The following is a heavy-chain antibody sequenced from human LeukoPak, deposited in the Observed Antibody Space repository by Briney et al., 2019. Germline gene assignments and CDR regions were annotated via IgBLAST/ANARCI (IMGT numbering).Heavy chain of an antibody. J-gene: IGHJ4*02. CDR3: VRNLAVAGTCFDS. D-gene: IGHD6-19*01. CDR2: ISSSSSYI. V-gene: IGHV3-21*04. CDR1: GFTFSSYS. Sequence: GGSLRLSCAASGFTFSSYSMNWVRQAPGKGLEWVSSISSSSSYIYYADSVKGRFTISRDNAESSLYLQMNSPRAEDTAVYYCVRNLAVAGTCFDSWGQGTLVTVSS.